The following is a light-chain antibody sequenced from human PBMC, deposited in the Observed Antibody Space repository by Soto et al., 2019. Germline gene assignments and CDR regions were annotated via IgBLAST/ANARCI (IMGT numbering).Light chain of an antibody. J-gene: IGKJ1*01. Sequence: DIQMIQSPSTLSVSVGDRVTITCRASQTISSWLAWYQQKPGKAPKLLIYKASTLKSGVPSRFSGSGSGTEFTLTISSLQPDDFATYYCQHYHSYSEAFGQGTKVDIK. CDR2: KAS. CDR3: QHYHSYSEA. CDR1: QTISSW. V-gene: IGKV1-5*03.